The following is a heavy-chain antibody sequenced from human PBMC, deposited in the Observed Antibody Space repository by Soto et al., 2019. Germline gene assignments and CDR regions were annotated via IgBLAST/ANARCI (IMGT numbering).Heavy chain of an antibody. CDR3: ARSDSTVWYIRGHFDD. D-gene: IGHD3-10*01. Sequence: EVHLLESGGGLVQPGGSVRLSCAASGFTFNDYAMTWVRQAPGRGLEWVSAIGGNGALTYYADSVKGRFTISRDNYTKLVFLHMTGLRGAATAIYYCARSDSTVWYIRGHFDDWGQGTLLTVSS. V-gene: IGHV3-23*01. CDR1: GFTFNDYA. CDR2: IGGNGALT. J-gene: IGHJ4*02.